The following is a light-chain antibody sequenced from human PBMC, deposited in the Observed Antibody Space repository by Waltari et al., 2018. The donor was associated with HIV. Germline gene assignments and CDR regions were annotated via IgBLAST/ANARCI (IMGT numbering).Light chain of an antibody. CDR2: DDR. V-gene: IGLV3-21*02. J-gene: IGLJ2*01. Sequence: SYVLTQPPPVSVAPGQTARITCGGNNIGRKHRHWYQQRPGQAPVLVVFDDRDRPSGIPERFSGSSSGNTATLTISRVEAGHEADYYCQVWDSSANGVFGGGTKLTVL. CDR3: QVWDSSANGV. CDR1: NIGRKH.